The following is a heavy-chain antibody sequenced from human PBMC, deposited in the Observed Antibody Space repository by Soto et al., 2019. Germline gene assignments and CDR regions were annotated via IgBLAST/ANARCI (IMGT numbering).Heavy chain of an antibody. CDR1: GYTFTSYG. Sequence: QVQLVQSGAEVKKPGASVKVSCKASGYTFTSYGIIWVRQAPGQGLEWMGWINGYNGNTNHAQKLQGRVTMSTDTSTSTAYMELRSLRSDDSAVYYCARMGDVPYYYYGMDVWGQGTTVTVSS. V-gene: IGHV1-18*01. J-gene: IGHJ6*02. D-gene: IGHD3-16*01. CDR3: ARMGDVPYYYYGMDV. CDR2: INGYNGNT.